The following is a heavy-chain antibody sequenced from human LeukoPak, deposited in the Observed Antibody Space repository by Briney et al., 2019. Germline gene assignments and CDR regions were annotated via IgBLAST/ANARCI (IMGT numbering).Heavy chain of an antibody. V-gene: IGHV3-30-3*01. Sequence: GRSLRLSCAASGFTFSNYAMHWVRQAPGKGLEWVALISYDASSKYHADSVKGRFTISRDNSKNTLSLQMNSLRPEDTPVYYCARGGVVGGTTYRYFDYWGQGTLVTDSS. CDR3: ARGGVVGGTTYRYFDY. CDR1: GFTFSNYA. D-gene: IGHD1-26*01. CDR2: ISYDASSK. J-gene: IGHJ4*02.